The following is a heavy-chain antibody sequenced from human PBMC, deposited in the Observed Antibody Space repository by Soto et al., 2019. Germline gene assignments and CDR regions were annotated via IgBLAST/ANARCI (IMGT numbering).Heavy chain of an antibody. V-gene: IGHV4-39*01. Sequence: PSETLSLTCIVSGASISRRSSYWGWIRQPPGKGLEWVGTFYSGSTYNNPSLKSRVTISVDTSKNQFSLKLSSVAAEDTAIYYCATTRGIAVGGSFDHWGQGTLVTVSS. CDR3: ATTRGIAVGGSFDH. CDR1: GASISRRSSY. CDR2: FYSGST. J-gene: IGHJ5*02. D-gene: IGHD6-13*01.